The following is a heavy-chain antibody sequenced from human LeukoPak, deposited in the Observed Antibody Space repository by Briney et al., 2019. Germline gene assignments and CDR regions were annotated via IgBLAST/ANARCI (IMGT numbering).Heavy chain of an antibody. J-gene: IGHJ6*03. CDR2: ISVYNGHT. Sequence: GASVKVSCKASGYNFQSNGISWVRQAPGQGLEWMGWISVYNGHTNYAQKFQGRVTMATHTSTTTAYMELRRLSSDDTAVYYCARNGDSRVSYYYYVDVWGTGTTVTVSS. V-gene: IGHV1-18*01. D-gene: IGHD4-17*01. CDR1: GYNFQSNG. CDR3: ARNGDSRVSYYYYVDV.